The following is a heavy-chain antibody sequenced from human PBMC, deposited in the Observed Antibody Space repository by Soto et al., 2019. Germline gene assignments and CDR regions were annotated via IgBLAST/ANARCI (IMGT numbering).Heavy chain of an antibody. D-gene: IGHD3-10*02. CDR3: AKHGYYVFDN. J-gene: IGHJ4*02. CDR1: GFTFSDSW. CDR2: INERGSVV. Sequence: GGSLRLSCAASGFTFSDSWMGWVRQAPGKGLEWVANINERGSVVHSVDSVKGRFTVSRDNVKNSLFLQMNSLRGEDTAVYYCAKHGYYVFDNWGQGTLVTVSS. V-gene: IGHV3-7*01.